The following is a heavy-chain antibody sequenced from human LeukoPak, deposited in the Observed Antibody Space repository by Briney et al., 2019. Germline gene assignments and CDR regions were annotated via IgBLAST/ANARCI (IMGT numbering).Heavy chain of an antibody. CDR3: ASSLNYYDSSPPYYYFDY. CDR2: IYPGDSDT. CDR1: GYSFTSYW. J-gene: IGHJ4*02. Sequence: GESLKISCKGSGYSFTSYWIGWVRQMPGKGLEWMGIIYPGDSDTRYSPSFQGQVTISADKSIGTAYLQWSSLKASDTAMYYCASSLNYYDSSPPYYYFDYWGQGTLVTVSS. V-gene: IGHV5-51*01. D-gene: IGHD3-22*01.